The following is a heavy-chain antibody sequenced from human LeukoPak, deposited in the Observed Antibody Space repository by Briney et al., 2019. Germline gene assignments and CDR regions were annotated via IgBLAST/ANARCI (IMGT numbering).Heavy chain of an antibody. V-gene: IGHV3-30*02. J-gene: IGHJ4*02. CDR2: IRYDGSNK. CDR1: GFTFSSYG. Sequence: PGGSLRLSCAAPGFTFSSYGMHWVRQAPGNGLEWVAFIRYDGSNKYYADSVKGRFTISRDNSKNTLYLQMNSLRAEDTAMYYCAKKGYYASGSYFDYWGQGTLVTVSS. D-gene: IGHD3-10*01. CDR3: AKKGYYASGSYFDY.